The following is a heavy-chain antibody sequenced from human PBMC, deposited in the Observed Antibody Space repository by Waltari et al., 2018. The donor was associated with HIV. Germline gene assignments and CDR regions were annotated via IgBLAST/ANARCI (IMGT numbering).Heavy chain of an antibody. D-gene: IGHD2-15*01. CDR2: IKQDGREK. V-gene: IGHV3-7*01. CDR3: ASLYCSGGSCYDY. CDR1: GFTFSSYW. Sequence: EVQLVESGGGLVQPGGSLRLSCAASGFTFSSYWMIWVRQAPGRGVEWVANIKQDGREKYYADSVKGRFTISRDNAKNSLYLQMNSLRAEDTAVYYCASLYCSGGSCYDYWGQGTLVTVSS. J-gene: IGHJ4*02.